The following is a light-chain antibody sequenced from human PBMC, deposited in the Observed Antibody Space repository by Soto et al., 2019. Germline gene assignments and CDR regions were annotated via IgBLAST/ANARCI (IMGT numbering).Light chain of an antibody. V-gene: IGKV3D-15*01. CDR1: QSVSSN. CDR3: QQYNNWPFT. CDR2: GAS. Sequence: EIVMTQSPATLSVSPGERATLSCRASQSVSSNLAWYQQKPGQAPSLLIYGASTRATGIPARFSGSGSGTAFNLTISSLQSEDFAVYYCQQYNNWPFTFGPGTKVDIK. J-gene: IGKJ3*01.